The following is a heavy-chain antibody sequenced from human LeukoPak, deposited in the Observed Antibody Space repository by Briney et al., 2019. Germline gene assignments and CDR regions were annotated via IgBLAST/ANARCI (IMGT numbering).Heavy chain of an antibody. J-gene: IGHJ4*02. CDR2: INHSGST. D-gene: IGHD4-17*01. V-gene: IGHV4-34*01. CDR3: ARDGDCFDY. CDR1: GGSFSGYY. Sequence: PSETLSLTCAVYGGSFSGYYWSWIRQPPGKGLEWSGEINHSGSTNYNPSLKSRVTISVDTSKNQFSLKLSSVTAADTAVYSCARDGDCFDYWDRGTLVTVS.